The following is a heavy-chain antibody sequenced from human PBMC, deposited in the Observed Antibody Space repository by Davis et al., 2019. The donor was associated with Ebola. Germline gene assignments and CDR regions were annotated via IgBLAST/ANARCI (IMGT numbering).Heavy chain of an antibody. J-gene: IGHJ6*04. CDR1: GFTFSSYA. V-gene: IGHV3-30*09. Sequence: GGSLRLSCAASGFTFSSYAFHWVRQAPGKGLQWVELISYDGGTTYYADSVKGRFAISRDNSKNTVYLQMNSLRREDTAAYYCARPYTDYGIYYGLDLWGKGTTVTVSS. CDR2: ISYDGGTT. D-gene: IGHD4-17*01. CDR3: ARPYTDYGIYYGLDL.